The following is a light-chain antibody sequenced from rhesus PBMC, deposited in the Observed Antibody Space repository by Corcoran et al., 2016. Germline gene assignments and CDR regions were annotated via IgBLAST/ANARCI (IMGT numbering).Light chain of an antibody. Sequence: QAALTQPRSVSGSPGQSVTISCTGTNRAIAGYNYVSWYQQHPGTAPQLIIYEVSQRPSGVSARFSGSKSGNTASLTISGLQAEDEADYYCGSYGGSYFFGGGTRLTVL. J-gene: IGLJ2*01. V-gene: IGLV2-32*02. CDR1: NRAIAGYNY. CDR3: GSYGGSYF. CDR2: EVS.